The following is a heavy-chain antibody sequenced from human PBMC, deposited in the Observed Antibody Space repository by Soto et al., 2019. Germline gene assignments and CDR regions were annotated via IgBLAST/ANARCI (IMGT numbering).Heavy chain of an antibody. CDR3: ERELLCNWFDP. CDR1: GYTFTSYG. V-gene: IGHV1-18*04. CDR2: ISAYNGNT. D-gene: IGHD3-10*02. J-gene: IGHJ5*02. Sequence: ASVKVSCKASGYTFTSYGLSWVRQAPGQGLEWMGWISAYNGNTNYAQKPQGRVTMTTDTSTSTAYMELRSLRSGDTAVHYCERELLCNWFDPWGQGTMVTVSS.